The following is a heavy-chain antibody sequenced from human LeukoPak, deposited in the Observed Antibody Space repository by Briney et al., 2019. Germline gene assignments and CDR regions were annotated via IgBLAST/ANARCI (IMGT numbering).Heavy chain of an antibody. D-gene: IGHD4-23*01. J-gene: IGHJ3*02. Sequence: SETLSLTCTVSGGSIFSSNSYWGWIRQPPGKGLEWIGSIYYSGNTYYNASLKSRVTISVDTSKSQFSLKLISVTAADTAVYYCARETVGDAFDIWGQGTLVTVSS. CDR2: IYYSGNT. CDR1: GGSIFSSNSY. CDR3: ARETVGDAFDI. V-gene: IGHV4-39*07.